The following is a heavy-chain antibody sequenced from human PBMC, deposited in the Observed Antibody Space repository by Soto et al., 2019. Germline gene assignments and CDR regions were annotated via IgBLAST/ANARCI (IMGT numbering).Heavy chain of an antibody. V-gene: IGHV3-74*01. CDR2: IGPDGSST. CDR1: GFTFXGHW. Sequence: GSXXLSCASSGFTFXGHWMHWVRQAPGKGLVWVSHIGPDGSSTRDADYVQGRFTISRDKSRNTLYLQMNSLRDEDTAVYYCARDNNWSYDYWGQGILVTVSS. D-gene: IGHD1-1*01. CDR3: ARDNNWSYDY. J-gene: IGHJ4*02.